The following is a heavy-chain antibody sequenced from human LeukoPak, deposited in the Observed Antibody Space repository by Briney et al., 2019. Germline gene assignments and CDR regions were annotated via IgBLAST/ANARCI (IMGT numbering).Heavy chain of an antibody. CDR3: AREVPAGGQPQEAFDI. D-gene: IGHD2-2*01. J-gene: IGHJ3*02. V-gene: IGHV3-21*01. Sequence: GGSLRLSCTASGFTFSSYSLDWVRQAPGKGLEWVSFIDSSSNYIYYADSVKGRFTISRDNAKNSLYLQMSSLRAEDTAVYYCAREVPAGGQPQEAFDIWGQGTMVTVSS. CDR2: IDSSSNYI. CDR1: GFTFSSYS.